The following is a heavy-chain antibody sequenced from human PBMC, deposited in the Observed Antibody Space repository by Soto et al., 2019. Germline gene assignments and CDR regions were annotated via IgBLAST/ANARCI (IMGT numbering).Heavy chain of an antibody. CDR1: DGYSRKRSYY. D-gene: IGHD6-13*01. J-gene: IGHJ4*02. CDR2: VYYSGST. CDR3: GRHRRGAASGY. V-gene: IGHV4-39*01. Sequence: SYSVADGYSRKRSYYRSWKRQSPGKGLEWIGSVYYSGSTSYSPSLKSRVTISVDTSRNQFSLKLTSVTAADTAVYYGGRHRRGAASGYWGKGTLVIVS.